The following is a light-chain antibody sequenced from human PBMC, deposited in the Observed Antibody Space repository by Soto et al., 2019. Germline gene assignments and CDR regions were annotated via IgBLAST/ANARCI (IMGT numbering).Light chain of an antibody. Sequence: IVLTQSPATQPLSPGKRATLPCRASQNISNYLIWYQQKPGQAPRLLIYDVSNRATGIPARFSGSGSGTDFTLTISSLQPEDFAVYYCQQRSNWPRTFGQGTKVDIK. CDR3: QQRSNWPRT. V-gene: IGKV3-11*01. CDR2: DVS. J-gene: IGKJ1*01. CDR1: QNISNY.